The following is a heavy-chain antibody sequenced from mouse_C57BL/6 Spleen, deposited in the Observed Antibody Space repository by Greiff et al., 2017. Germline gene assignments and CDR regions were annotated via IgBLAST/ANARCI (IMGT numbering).Heavy chain of an antibody. CDR3: ARWDYGAMDY. Sequence: VHLVESGPELVKPGASVKISCKASGYAFSSSWMNWVKQRPGKGLEWIGRIYPGDGDTNYNGKFKGKATLTADKSSSTAYMQLSSLTSEDSAVYFCARWDYGAMDYWGQGTSVTVSS. CDR1: GYAFSSSW. V-gene: IGHV1-82*01. D-gene: IGHD2-4*01. J-gene: IGHJ4*01. CDR2: IYPGDGDT.